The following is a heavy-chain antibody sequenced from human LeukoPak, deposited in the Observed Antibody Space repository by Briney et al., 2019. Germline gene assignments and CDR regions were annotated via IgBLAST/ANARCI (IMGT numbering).Heavy chain of an antibody. CDR1: GFTFSSYE. Sequence: GGSLRLSCAASGFTFSSYEMNWVRQAPGKGLEWVSYISSSGSTIYYADSVKGRFTISRDNAKNSLYLQMNSLRAEDTAVYYCARDGGIVVVVAARDAFDIWGQGTMVTVSS. CDR3: ARDGGIVVVVAARDAFDI. J-gene: IGHJ3*02. CDR2: ISSSGSTI. V-gene: IGHV3-48*03. D-gene: IGHD2-15*01.